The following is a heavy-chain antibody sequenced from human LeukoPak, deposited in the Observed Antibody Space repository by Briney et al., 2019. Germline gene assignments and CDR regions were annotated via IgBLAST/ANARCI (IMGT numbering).Heavy chain of an antibody. CDR3: ARGPRYDSSGYYPHNFDY. CDR1: GGSFSGYY. J-gene: IGHJ4*02. Sequence: PSETLSLTCAVYGGSFSGYYWSWIRQPPGKGLEWIGEINHSGSTNYKPSVKGRVTISVDKAKNQFSLKMSCVTAADTAVYYCARGPRYDSSGYYPHNFDYWGQGTLVTVSS. D-gene: IGHD3-22*01. V-gene: IGHV4-34*01. CDR2: INHSGST.